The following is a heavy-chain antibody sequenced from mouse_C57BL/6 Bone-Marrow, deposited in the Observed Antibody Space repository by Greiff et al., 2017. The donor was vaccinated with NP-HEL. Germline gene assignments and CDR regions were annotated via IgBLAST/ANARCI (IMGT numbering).Heavy chain of an antibody. CDR2: INPNNGGT. D-gene: IGHD3-2*02. J-gene: IGHJ3*01. CDR1: GYTFTDYY. V-gene: IGHV1-26*01. CDR3: AKPSQETAQATWFAY. Sequence: EVQLQQSGPELVKPGASVKISCKASGYTFTDYYMNWVKQSHGKSLEWIGDINPNNGGTSYNQKFKGKATLTVDKSSSTAYMELRSLTSEDSAVYYCAKPSQETAQATWFAYWGQGTLVTVSA.